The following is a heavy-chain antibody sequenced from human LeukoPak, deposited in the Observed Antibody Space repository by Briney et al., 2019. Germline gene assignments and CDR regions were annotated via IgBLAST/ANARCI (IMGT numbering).Heavy chain of an antibody. V-gene: IGHV3-7*01. CDR3: ARGYGSGWSTYFDY. CDR1: GFTFSSYW. D-gene: IGHD6-19*01. CDR2: IKQDGSEK. Sequence: GGSLRLSCAASGFTFSSYWMSWVRQAPGKGLEWVANIKQDGSEKYYVDSVKGRFTISRDNAKNSLYLQTNSLRAEDTAVYYCARGYGSGWSTYFDYWGQGTLVTVSS. J-gene: IGHJ4*02.